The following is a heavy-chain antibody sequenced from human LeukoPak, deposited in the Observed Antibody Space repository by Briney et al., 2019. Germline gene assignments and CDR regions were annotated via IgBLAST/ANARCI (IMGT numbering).Heavy chain of an antibody. CDR2: ISYDGSNE. V-gene: IGHV3-30*02. Sequence: GGSLRLSCAASGFTFSSYGMHWVRQAPGKGLEWVAFISYDGSNEYYADSVKGRFTISRDNSMNTLHLQMNSLRAEDTAVYYCAKDEGYGSGSYYTRYDAFDIWGQGTMVAVSS. J-gene: IGHJ3*02. D-gene: IGHD3-10*01. CDR3: AKDEGYGSGSYYTRYDAFDI. CDR1: GFTFSSYG.